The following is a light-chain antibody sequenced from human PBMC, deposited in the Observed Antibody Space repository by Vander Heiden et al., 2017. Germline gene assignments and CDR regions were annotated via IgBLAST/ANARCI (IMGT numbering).Light chain of an antibody. CDR1: QNIDLW. J-gene: IGKJ1*01. V-gene: IGKV1-5*03. CDR3: QQYDKSWT. Sequence: DVRLTQSPSTLSASVGDRVTISCRANQNIDLWLAWYQQRPGNAPQLMIYKASTLQSGVPSRISGSGSGTEFSLTISKLQPEDSAIYYCQQYDKSWTFGPGTRVQVK. CDR2: KAS.